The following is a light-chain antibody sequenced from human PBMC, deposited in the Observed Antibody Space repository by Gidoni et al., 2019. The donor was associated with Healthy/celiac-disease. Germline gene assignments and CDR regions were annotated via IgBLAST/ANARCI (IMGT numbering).Light chain of an antibody. CDR2: NAS. V-gene: IGKV1-33*01. CDR3: KHYVNLPPT. J-gene: IGKJ3*01. CDR1: QDICNY. Sequence: DIQMTQSPSSLSASVGDRGTITCQARQDICNYLNWYQQKPGKAPNLQISNASNLETVITSRFSAGTSGTDFTFTINGLHPEVIATYYCKHYVNLPPTFGPGTKVDIK.